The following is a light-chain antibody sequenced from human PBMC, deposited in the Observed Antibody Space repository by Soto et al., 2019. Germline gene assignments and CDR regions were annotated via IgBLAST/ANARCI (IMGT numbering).Light chain of an antibody. CDR3: QQHSNSPWK. J-gene: IGKJ1*01. CDR1: QSIGDW. Sequence: DIQMTQSPSTLSASVGDRVIISCRASQSIGDWLVWYQQKPGKAPKVLIHDVSMLEIGVPSRISGSGSGTEFTLIISGLPPDDFAPYSCQQHSNSPWKFGQGTKV. V-gene: IGKV1-5*01. CDR2: DVS.